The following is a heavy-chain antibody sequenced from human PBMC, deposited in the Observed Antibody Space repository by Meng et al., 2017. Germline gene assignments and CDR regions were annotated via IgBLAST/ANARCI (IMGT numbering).Heavy chain of an antibody. CDR2: ISAYNGNT. CDR1: GYTFTTYG. CDR3: ARDRVLDYYDPSRKGYFQH. V-gene: IGHV1-18*01. D-gene: IGHD3-22*01. J-gene: IGHJ1*01. Sequence: QVQLVQAGADVKKPGASVTGSCKASGYTFTTYGITWVRQAPGQGLEWMGWISAYNGNTNYAQNLQGRVTMTTDTSTSTAFMELRSLTSDDTAVYYCARDRVLDYYDPSRKGYFQHWGQGTLVTFSS.